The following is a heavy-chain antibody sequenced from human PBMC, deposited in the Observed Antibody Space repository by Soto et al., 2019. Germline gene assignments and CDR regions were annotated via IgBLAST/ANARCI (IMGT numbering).Heavy chain of an antibody. CDR3: ARDFFDSSDYTTNWFDP. V-gene: IGHV4-39*01. CDR1: GGSISSSSYY. CDR2: IYYSGST. D-gene: IGHD3-22*01. Sequence: PSETLSLTCTVSGGSISSSSYYWGCIRQPPGKGLEWIGSIYYSGSTYYNPSLKSRVTISVDTSKNQFSLKLTSVTAADAALYYCARDFFDSSDYTTNWFDPWGQGTLVTVS. J-gene: IGHJ5*02.